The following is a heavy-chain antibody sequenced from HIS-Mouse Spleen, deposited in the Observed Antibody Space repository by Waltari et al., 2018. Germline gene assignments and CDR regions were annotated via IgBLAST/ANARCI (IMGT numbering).Heavy chain of an antibody. Sequence: QVQLVESGGGVVQPGSSLRLSCAASGSALSSYGMHWVRQAPGKGLEWVAVISYDGSNKYYADSVKGRFTISRDNSKNTLYLQMNSLRAEDTAVYYCAKDRGSQFDYWGQGTLVTVSS. CDR1: GSALSSYG. CDR2: ISYDGSNK. J-gene: IGHJ4*02. D-gene: IGHD1-26*01. V-gene: IGHV3-30*18. CDR3: AKDRGSQFDY.